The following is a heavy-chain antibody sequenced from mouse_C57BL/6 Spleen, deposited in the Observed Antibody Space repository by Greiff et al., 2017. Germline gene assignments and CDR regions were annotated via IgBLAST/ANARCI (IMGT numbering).Heavy chain of an antibody. CDR2: ISDGGSYT. V-gene: IGHV5-4*03. CDR3: ARAGYKSAMDY. J-gene: IGHJ4*01. D-gene: IGHD1-3*01. Sequence: DVMLVESGGGLVKPGGSLKLSCAASGFTFSSYAMSWVRQTPEKRLEWVATISDGGSYTYYPDNVKGRFTISRDNAKNNLYLQMSHLKSEDTAMYYCARAGYKSAMDYWGQGTSVTVSS. CDR1: GFTFSSYA.